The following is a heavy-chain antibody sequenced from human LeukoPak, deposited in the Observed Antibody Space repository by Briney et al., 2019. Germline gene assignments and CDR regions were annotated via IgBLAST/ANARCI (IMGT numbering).Heavy chain of an antibody. V-gene: IGHV3-23*01. CDR2: ISGSGGST. CDR1: GFTFSSYA. D-gene: IGHD6-19*01. Sequence: GSLRLSCAASGFTFSSYAMSWVRQAPGKGLEWVSAISGSGGSTNYADSVKGRFTISRDQSKNTLYLQMHSLRAGDTAVYYCAKDRVVPVAGYFDYWGQGTLVTVSS. CDR3: AKDRVVPVAGYFDY. J-gene: IGHJ4*02.